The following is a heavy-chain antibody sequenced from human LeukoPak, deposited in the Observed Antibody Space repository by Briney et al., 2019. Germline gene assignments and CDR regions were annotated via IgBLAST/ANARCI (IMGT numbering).Heavy chain of an antibody. CDR2: IYYSGST. CDR3: ARYGGSYGSGSYYPAAFDI. D-gene: IGHD3-10*01. Sequence: SETLSLTCTVSGGSISSGGYYWSWIRQHPGKGLEWIGYIYYSGSTYYNPSLKSRVTISVDTSKNQFSLKLSSVTAADTAVYYCARYGGSYGSGSYYPAAFDIWGQGTMVTVSS. J-gene: IGHJ3*02. V-gene: IGHV4-31*03. CDR1: GGSISSGGYY.